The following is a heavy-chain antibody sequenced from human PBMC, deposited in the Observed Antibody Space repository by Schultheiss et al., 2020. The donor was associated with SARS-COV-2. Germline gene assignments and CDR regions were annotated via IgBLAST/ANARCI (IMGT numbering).Heavy chain of an antibody. CDR3: ARHPGGSYYNWFDP. CDR1: GGSFSGYY. CDR2: IYYSGST. V-gene: IGHV4-34*01. J-gene: IGHJ5*02. Sequence: SETLSLTCAVYGGSFSGYYWSWIRQPPGKGLEWIGSIYYSGSTYYNPSLKSRVTISVDTSKNQFSLKLSSVTAADTAVYYCARHPGGSYYNWFDPWGQGTLVTVSS. D-gene: IGHD1-26*01.